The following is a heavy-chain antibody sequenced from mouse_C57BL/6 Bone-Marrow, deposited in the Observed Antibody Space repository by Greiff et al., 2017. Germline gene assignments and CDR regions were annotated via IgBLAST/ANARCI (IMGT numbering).Heavy chain of an antibody. V-gene: IGHV1-50*01. J-gene: IGHJ2*01. Sequence: QVQLQQPGAELVKPGASVKLSCKASGYTFTSYWMQWVKQRPGQGLEWIGEIDPSDSDTNYNQKFKGKATLTVDTSSSTAYMQLSSLTSEDSAVYYCARGDYSNYYFDYWGQGTTLTVSS. D-gene: IGHD2-5*01. CDR2: IDPSDSDT. CDR3: ARGDYSNYYFDY. CDR1: GYTFTSYW.